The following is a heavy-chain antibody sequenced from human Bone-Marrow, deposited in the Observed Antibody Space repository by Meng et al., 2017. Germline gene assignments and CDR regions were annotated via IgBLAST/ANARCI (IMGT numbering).Heavy chain of an antibody. CDR3: ARVGVVVITPNWFDP. Sequence: QVQLQQWGAGLLKPSETLSLPCAGYGGSFSGYYWSWIRQPPGKGLEWIGEINHSGSTNYNPSLKSRVTISVDTSKNQFSLKLSSVTAADTAVYYCARVGVVVITPNWFDPWGQGTLVTVSS. V-gene: IGHV4-34*01. D-gene: IGHD3-22*01. J-gene: IGHJ5*02. CDR1: GGSFSGYY. CDR2: INHSGST.